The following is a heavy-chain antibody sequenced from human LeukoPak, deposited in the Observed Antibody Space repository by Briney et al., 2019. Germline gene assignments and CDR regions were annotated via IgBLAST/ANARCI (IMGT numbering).Heavy chain of an antibody. D-gene: IGHD6-19*01. J-gene: IGHJ5*02. CDR3: ARHSSIPANWFDP. CDR1: GYSISNGYY. CDR2: FYHSGVT. Sequence: SETLSLTCTVSGYSISNGYYWDWIRQPPGKGLEWIGSFYHSGVTYQNPSLKSRVTISVDTSKNQFSLKLSSVTAADTAVYYCARHSSIPANWFDPWGLGTLVTVSS. V-gene: IGHV4-38-2*02.